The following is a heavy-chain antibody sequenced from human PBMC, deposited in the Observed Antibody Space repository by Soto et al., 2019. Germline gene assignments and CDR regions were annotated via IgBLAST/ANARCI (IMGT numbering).Heavy chain of an antibody. J-gene: IGHJ2*01. CDR3: TKAPVVWGSSWYFDL. Sequence: EVQLLETGGGLVQPGGSLRLSCAASGFKFSNSAMTWVRQAPGKGLECVSSISGSGGSTYYADSVKGRFNISRDNSKNTLYLQMNLVGAEDTAVYYCTKAPVVWGSSWYFDLWGRGTLVTVSS. V-gene: IGHV3-23*01. D-gene: IGHD7-27*01. CDR1: GFKFSNSA. CDR2: ISGSGGST.